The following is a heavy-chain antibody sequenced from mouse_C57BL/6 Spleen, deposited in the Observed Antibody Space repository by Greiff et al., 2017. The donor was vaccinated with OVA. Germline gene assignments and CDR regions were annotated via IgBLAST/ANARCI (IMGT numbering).Heavy chain of an antibody. CDR1: GYTFTSYW. CDR3: ARGGNSLYYYAMDY. V-gene: IGHV1-52*01. Sequence: VQLQQPGAELVRPGSSVKLSCKASGYTFTSYWMHWVKQRPIQGLEWIGNIDPSDSETHYNQKFKDKATLTVDKSSSTAYMQLSSLTSEDSAVYYCARGGNSLYYYAMDYWGQGTSVTVSS. CDR2: IDPSDSET. J-gene: IGHJ4*01. D-gene: IGHD2-1*01.